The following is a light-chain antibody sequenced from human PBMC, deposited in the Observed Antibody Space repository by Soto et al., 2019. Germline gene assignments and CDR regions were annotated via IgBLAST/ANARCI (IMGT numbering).Light chain of an antibody. CDR2: GAS. V-gene: IGKV3-20*01. J-gene: IGKJ1*01. CDR1: QSVSGSD. CDR3: QQYGSSPPWT. Sequence: EVVLTQSPGTLSLSPGERATLSCRASQSVSGSDLAWYQQKPGQAPRLLIYGASSRATGIPDRFSGSGSGTDFTLTISRLEPEDFAVYYCQQYGSSPPWTFGQGTKVDI.